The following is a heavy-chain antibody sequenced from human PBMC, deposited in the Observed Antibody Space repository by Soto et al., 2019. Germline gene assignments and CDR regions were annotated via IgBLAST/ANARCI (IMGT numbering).Heavy chain of an antibody. CDR3: ARETAAAEDGSGYYFDY. CDR2: IYYSGST. J-gene: IGHJ4*02. V-gene: IGHV4-59*01. CDR1: GGSLSDYF. D-gene: IGHD6-13*01. Sequence: SETLSLTCVVSGGSLSDYFWSWIRQPPGMALEWIGYIYYSGSTNYNPSLKSRVTISVDTSKNQFSLKLSSVTAADTAVYYFARETAAAEDGSGYYFDYWGQGTLVTVS.